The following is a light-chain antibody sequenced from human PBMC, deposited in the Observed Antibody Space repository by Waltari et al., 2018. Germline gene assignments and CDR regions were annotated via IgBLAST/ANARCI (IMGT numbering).Light chain of an antibody. V-gene: IGLV2-14*03. J-gene: IGLJ1*01. CDR3: SSYTSSSTLYV. Sequence: QSALTPPPSVSGSPGPSFTISSTGTSTDVGGYNYLPWYQQHPGKAPKLMIYDVSNRPSGVSNRFSGSKSGNTASLTISGLQAEDEADYYCSSYTSSSTLYVFGTGTKVTVL. CDR1: STDVGGYNY. CDR2: DVS.